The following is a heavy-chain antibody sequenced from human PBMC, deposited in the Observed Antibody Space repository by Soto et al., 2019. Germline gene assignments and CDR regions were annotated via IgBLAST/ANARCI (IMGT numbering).Heavy chain of an antibody. J-gene: IGHJ2*01. CDR1: GDSIGNFY. D-gene: IGHD2-8*01. CDR3: ARGMGRYFDI. CDR2: LSASGRT. Sequence: PSETLSLTCAISGDSIGNFYWSWIRQPAGKGLESLGRLSASGRTNYSPSLQSRVTMSLDRSKNRFSLRLTSVSAADMAVYFCARGMGRYFDIWGRGTLVTVSS. V-gene: IGHV4-4*07.